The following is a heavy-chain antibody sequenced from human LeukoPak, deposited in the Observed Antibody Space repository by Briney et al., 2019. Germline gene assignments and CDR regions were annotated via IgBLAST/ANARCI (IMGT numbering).Heavy chain of an antibody. J-gene: IGHJ4*02. CDR3: AKASAMIVVVSKHFDY. V-gene: IGHV3-23*01. Sequence: GALRLSCAASGFTFSSYAMSWVRQAPGKGLEWVSAISGSGGSTYYADSVKGRFTISRDNSKNTLYLQMNSLRAEDTAVYYCAKASAMIVVVSKHFDYWGQGTLVTVSS. CDR1: GFTFSSYA. D-gene: IGHD3-22*01. CDR2: ISGSGGST.